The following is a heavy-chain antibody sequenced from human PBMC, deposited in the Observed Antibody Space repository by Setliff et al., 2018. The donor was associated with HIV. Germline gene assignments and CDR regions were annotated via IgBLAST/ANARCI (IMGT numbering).Heavy chain of an antibody. V-gene: IGHV3-9*01. CDR2: INWNSATI. J-gene: IGHJ3*01. CDR1: GFTFDDYA. Sequence: GGSLRLSCVASGFTFDDYAIHWVRQAPGKGLVWVSGINWNSATIAYADSVRGRFTVSRDNSKNILFLQMDSLGAEDTGIYYCAKPTSGMYPRAFDLWGRGTVVTVSS. CDR3: AKPTSGMYPRAFDL. D-gene: IGHD1-26*01.